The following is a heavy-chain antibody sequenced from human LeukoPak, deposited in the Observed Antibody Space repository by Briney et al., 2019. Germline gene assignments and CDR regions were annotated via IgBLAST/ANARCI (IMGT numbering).Heavy chain of an antibody. CDR3: ARDRYGSGSYGFYYYMDV. D-gene: IGHD3-10*01. J-gene: IGHJ6*03. CDR2: INSDGSST. Sequence: GGSLRLSCAASGFTFSSYWMHWVRQAPGKGLVWVSRINSDGSSTNYADSVKGRFTISRDNAKNTLYLHMNSLRAEDTAVYYCARDRYGSGSYGFYYYMDVWGKGTTVTVSS. CDR1: GFTFSSYW. V-gene: IGHV3-74*01.